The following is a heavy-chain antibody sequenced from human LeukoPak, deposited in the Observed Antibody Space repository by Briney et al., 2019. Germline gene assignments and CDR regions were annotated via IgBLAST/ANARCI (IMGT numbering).Heavy chain of an antibody. Sequence: GGSLRLSCAASGFTFSSYSMNWVRQAPGKGLEWVSYIGSSSNTIYYADSVKGRFTISRDNAKNSLYLQMNSLRAEDTAVYYCARDQGVPAAFFDLWGRGTLVTVSS. D-gene: IGHD2-2*01. CDR3: ARDQGVPAAFFDL. V-gene: IGHV3-48*01. J-gene: IGHJ2*01. CDR2: IGSSSNTI. CDR1: GFTFSSYS.